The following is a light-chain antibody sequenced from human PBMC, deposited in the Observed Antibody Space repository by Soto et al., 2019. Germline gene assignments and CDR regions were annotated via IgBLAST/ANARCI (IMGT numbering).Light chain of an antibody. CDR2: DVT. J-gene: IGLJ2*01. CDR3: CSYVGNYSWL. Sequence: QSALTQPRSVSGSPGQSVTISCTGTRSDVGGYNYVSWFQQHPDKAPKLIIYDVTKRPSGVPDRFSGSKSGNTASLTISGLQAEDEAYYYCCSYVGNYSWLFGGGTKLTVL. V-gene: IGLV2-11*01. CDR1: RSDVGGYNY.